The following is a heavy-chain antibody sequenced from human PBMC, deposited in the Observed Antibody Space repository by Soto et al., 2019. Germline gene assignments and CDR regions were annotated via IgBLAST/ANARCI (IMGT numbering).Heavy chain of an antibody. CDR2: VYSGGGT. Sequence: QPGGSLRLSCAASGFSVSNKYMTWVRQAPGKGLEWVSVVYSGGGTYYADSVKGRFTMSRDSTKNTLTLQMNSLRAEDTALYYCATGGYYDRTPSYYFDHWGRGTLVTVSS. CDR3: ATGGYYDRTPSYYFDH. V-gene: IGHV3-53*01. CDR1: GFSVSNKY. D-gene: IGHD3-10*02. J-gene: IGHJ4*02.